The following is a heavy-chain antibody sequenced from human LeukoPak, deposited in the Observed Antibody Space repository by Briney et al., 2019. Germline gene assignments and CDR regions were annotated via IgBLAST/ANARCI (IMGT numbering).Heavy chain of an antibody. D-gene: IGHD6-6*01. Sequence: ASVKVSCKASGYTFTSYYMHWVRQAPGPGLEWMGIINPSGGSTSYAQKFQGRVTMTRDTSTSTVYMELSSLRSEDTAVYYCARVGGTSIAARSAVDAFDIWGQGTMVTVSS. CDR3: ARVGGTSIAARSAVDAFDI. V-gene: IGHV1-46*01. J-gene: IGHJ3*02. CDR2: INPSGGST. CDR1: GYTFTSYY.